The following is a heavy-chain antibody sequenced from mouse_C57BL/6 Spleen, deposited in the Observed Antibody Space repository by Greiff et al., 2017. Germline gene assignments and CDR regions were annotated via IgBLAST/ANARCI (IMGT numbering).Heavy chain of an antibody. V-gene: IGHV1-42*01. CDR2: INPSTGGT. J-gene: IGHJ2*01. CDR3: ARRTAQATYFDD. Sequence: VQLQQSGPELVKPGASVKISCKASGYSFTGYYMNWVKQSPERSLEWIGEINPSTGGTTYNQKFKAKATLTVDKSSSTAYMQLKSLTSEDSAVYYCARRTAQATYFDDWGQGTTLTVSS. CDR1: GYSFTGYY. D-gene: IGHD3-2*02.